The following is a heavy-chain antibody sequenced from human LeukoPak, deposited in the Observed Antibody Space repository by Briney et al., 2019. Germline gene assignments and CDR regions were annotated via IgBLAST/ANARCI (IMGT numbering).Heavy chain of an antibody. CDR3: ARDLADFGYSYGYNWFDP. CDR1: GGTFSSYA. V-gene: IGHV1-69*01. J-gene: IGHJ5*02. Sequence: SVKVSCKASGGTFSSYAISWVRQAPGQGLEWMGGIIPIFGTANYAQKFQGRVTITADESTSTAYMELSSLRSEDTAVYYCARDLADFGYSYGYNWFDPWGQGTLVTVSS. CDR2: IIPIFGTA. D-gene: IGHD5-18*01.